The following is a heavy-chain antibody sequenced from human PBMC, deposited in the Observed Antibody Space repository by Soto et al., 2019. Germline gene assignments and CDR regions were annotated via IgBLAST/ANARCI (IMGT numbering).Heavy chain of an antibody. D-gene: IGHD1-26*01. CDR3: STSGSYSAFDI. CDR1: GFTFSSYA. J-gene: IGHJ3*02. Sequence: GGSLRLSCAASGFTFSSYAMSWVRQAPGKGLEWVSAISGSGGSTYYADSVKGRSTISRDNSKNTLYLQMNSLRAEDTAVYYCSTSGSYSAFDIWGQGTMVTVSS. CDR2: ISGSGGST. V-gene: IGHV3-23*01.